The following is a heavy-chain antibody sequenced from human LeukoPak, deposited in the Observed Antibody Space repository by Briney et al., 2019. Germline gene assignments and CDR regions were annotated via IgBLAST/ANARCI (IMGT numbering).Heavy chain of an antibody. CDR1: GYTFTSYG. V-gene: IGHV1-18*01. CDR2: ISAYNGNT. Sequence: ASVKVSCKASGYTFTSYGISWVRQAPGQGLEWMGWISAYNGNTNYAQKLQGRVTMTTDTSTSTAYMELRSLRSDDTAVYYCARGLERRGHPYYYYYGMHVWGQGTTVTVSS. D-gene: IGHD1-1*01. CDR3: ARGLERRGHPYYYYYGMHV. J-gene: IGHJ6*02.